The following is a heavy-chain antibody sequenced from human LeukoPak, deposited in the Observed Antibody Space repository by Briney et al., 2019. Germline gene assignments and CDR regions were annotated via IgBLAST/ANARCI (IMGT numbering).Heavy chain of an antibody. V-gene: IGHV4-39*07. J-gene: IGHJ6*03. Sequence: SETLSLTCTVSGDASSRSRYYWGWIRQSPGKGLEWIGSIDYSGNTDYNPSLKSRVSLSVDTSKKQFSLKLNSVTAADTAVYYCARAVAGRIYYYYYYMDVWGKGTTVTVSS. CDR1: GDASSRSRYY. CDR2: IDYSGNT. CDR3: ARAVAGRIYYYYYYMDV. D-gene: IGHD6-19*01.